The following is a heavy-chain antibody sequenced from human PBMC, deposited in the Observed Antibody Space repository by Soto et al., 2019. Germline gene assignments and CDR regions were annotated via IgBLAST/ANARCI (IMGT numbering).Heavy chain of an antibody. CDR2: ISSNGGST. CDR3: ARGSDYFDY. V-gene: IGHV3-64*01. D-gene: IGHD6-6*01. J-gene: IGHJ4*02. CDR1: GFTFSSYA. Sequence: GRSLRLSCAASGFTFSSYAMHWVRQAPGKGLEYVSAISSNGGSTYYANSVKGRFTISRDNSKNTLYLQMGSLRAEDMAVYYCARGSDYFDYWGQGTLVTVSS.